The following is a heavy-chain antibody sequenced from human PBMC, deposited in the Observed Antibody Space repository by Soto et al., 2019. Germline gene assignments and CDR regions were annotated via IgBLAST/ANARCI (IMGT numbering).Heavy chain of an antibody. CDR1: GFTFSSYA. CDR2: ISGNGGNS. D-gene: IGHD3-3*01. V-gene: IGHV3-23*01. Sequence: ETLSLSCAASGFTFSSYAMSWVRQAPGKGLEWVASISGNGGNSYYAESVKGRFTISRDNSKNTLYLQMNSLRAEDTAVYYCAKDSHDFWSGYCTYWGQGTLVTVSS. J-gene: IGHJ4*02. CDR3: AKDSHDFWSGYCTY.